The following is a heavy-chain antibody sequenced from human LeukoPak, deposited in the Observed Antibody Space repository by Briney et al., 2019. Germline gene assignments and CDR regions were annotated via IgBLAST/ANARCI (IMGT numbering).Heavy chain of an antibody. CDR1: GGSFSGYY. V-gene: IGHV4-34*01. CDR3: ARGGSSWYPSDAFDI. J-gene: IGHJ3*02. D-gene: IGHD6-13*01. Sequence: KPSETLSLTCAVYGGSFSGYYWSWIRQPPGKGLEWIGDINHSGSTNYNPSLKSRVTISVDTSKNQFSLKLSSVTAADTAVYYCARGGSSWYPSDAFDIWGQGTMVTVSS. CDR2: INHSGST.